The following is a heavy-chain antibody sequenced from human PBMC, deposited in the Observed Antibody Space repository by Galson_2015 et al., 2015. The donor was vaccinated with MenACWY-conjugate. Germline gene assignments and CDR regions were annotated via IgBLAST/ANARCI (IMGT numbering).Heavy chain of an antibody. CDR1: GFTFSSYS. J-gene: IGHJ6*03. D-gene: IGHD3-10*01. Sequence: SLRLSCAASGFTFSSYSMNWVRQAPGKGLEWVSSISSSSSYIYYADSVKGRFTISRDNAKNSLYLQMNSLRAEDTAVYYCARGGDYYGSGSYYKKGAVSKYYYYYMDVWGKGTTVTVSS. CDR3: ARGGDYYGSGSYYKKGAVSKYYYYYMDV. CDR2: ISSSSSYI. V-gene: IGHV3-21*01.